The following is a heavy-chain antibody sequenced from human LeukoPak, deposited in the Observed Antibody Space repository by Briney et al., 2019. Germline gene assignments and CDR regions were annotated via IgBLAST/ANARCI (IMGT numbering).Heavy chain of an antibody. V-gene: IGHV3-48*01. CDR1: GFTFSNYG. Sequence: GGSLRLSCAASGFTFSNYGINWVRQAPGKGLEWISYISPTSSNIFYADSVKGRFTISRDNAKSSVYLQMNSLRAEDTAVYYCARNKAAYYSDYWGQGTLVTVPS. CDR2: ISPTSSNI. J-gene: IGHJ4*02. D-gene: IGHD3-9*01. CDR3: ARNKAAYYSDY.